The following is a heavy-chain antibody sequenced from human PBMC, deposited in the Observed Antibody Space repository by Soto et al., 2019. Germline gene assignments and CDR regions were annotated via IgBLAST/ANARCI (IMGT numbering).Heavy chain of an antibody. CDR2: ISGSSDTT. D-gene: IGHD3-10*01. V-gene: IGHV3-48*01. Sequence: GGSLRLSCAASGFTFGTYSMNWVRQAPGKGPEWLSYISGSSDTTFYADPVKGRFTISRDNAKNSLYLQMNSLRAEDTAVYFCARDVAVREEHWGQGTLVTVSS. J-gene: IGHJ4*02. CDR1: GFTFGTYS. CDR3: ARDVAVREEH.